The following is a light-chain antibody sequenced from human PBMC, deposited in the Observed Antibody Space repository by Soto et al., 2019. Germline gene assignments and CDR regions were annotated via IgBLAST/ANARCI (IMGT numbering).Light chain of an antibody. CDR2: ENN. CDR1: SSNIGNNY. J-gene: IGLJ1*01. Sequence: QSVLTQPPSVSGAQGQKVTISCSGSSSNIGNNYVSWYQQLPGTAPKLLIYENNKRPSGIPDRFSGSKSGTSATLGITGLQTGDEADYYCGTWDSSLSAVFGTWTKLTVL. V-gene: IGLV1-51*02. CDR3: GTWDSSLSAV.